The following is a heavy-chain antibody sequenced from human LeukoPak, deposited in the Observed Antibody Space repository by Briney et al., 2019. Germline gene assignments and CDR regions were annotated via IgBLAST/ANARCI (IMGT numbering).Heavy chain of an antibody. CDR1: GGSVSSGSYY. D-gene: IGHD2-2*01. Sequence: PETLSLTCTVSGGSVSSGSYYWSWIRQPPGKGLEWIGYIYYSGSTNYNPSLKSRVTISVDTSKNQFSLKLSSVTAADTAVYYCARDPLPAARYYYYGMDVWGKGTTVTVSS. CDR2: IYYSGST. CDR3: ARDPLPAARYYYYGMDV. J-gene: IGHJ6*04. V-gene: IGHV4-61*01.